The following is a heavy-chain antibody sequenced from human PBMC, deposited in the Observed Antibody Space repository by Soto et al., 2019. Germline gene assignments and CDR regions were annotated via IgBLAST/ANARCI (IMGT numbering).Heavy chain of an antibody. CDR2: INPNSGGT. CDR3: ARGDYGSGSYYTYYYYGMDV. D-gene: IGHD3-10*01. CDR1: GGTFSSYA. V-gene: IGHV1-2*02. J-gene: IGHJ6*02. Sequence: ASVKVSCKASGGTFSSYAISWVRQAPGQGLEWMGWINPNSGGTNYAQKFQGRVTMTRDTSISTAYMELSRLRSDDTAVYYCARGDYGSGSYYTYYYYGMDVWGQGTTVTVSS.